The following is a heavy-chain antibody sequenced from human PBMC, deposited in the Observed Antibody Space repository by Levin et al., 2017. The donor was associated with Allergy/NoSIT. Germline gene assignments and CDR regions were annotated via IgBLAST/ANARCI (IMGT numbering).Heavy chain of an antibody. D-gene: IGHD3-9*01. Sequence: PSETLSLTCAVYGGSFSGYYWSWIRQPPGKGLEWIGEINHSGSTNYNPSLKSRVTISVDTSKDQFSLKLSSVTAADTAVYYCARGHNVLRYFDWLLDSFDYWGQGTLVTVSS. CDR2: INHSGST. V-gene: IGHV4-34*01. CDR1: GGSFSGYY. CDR3: ARGHNVLRYFDWLLDSFDY. J-gene: IGHJ4*02.